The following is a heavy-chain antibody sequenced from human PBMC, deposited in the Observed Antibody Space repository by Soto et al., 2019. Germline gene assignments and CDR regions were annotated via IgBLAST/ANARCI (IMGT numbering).Heavy chain of an antibody. CDR3: ATDMSAAPWTGRCDV. CDR2: IIPIFDTT. V-gene: IGHV1-69*06. CDR1: GGTFSSYA. J-gene: IGHJ3*01. D-gene: IGHD6-13*01. Sequence: QVQLVQSGAGVKKPGSSVRVACKPSGGTFSSYAVNWVRQAPGHGLEWMGGIIPIFDTTNYAQKFQVRVSIAGDKPTSTVYMELNSLTSEDTAIYYCATDMSAAPWTGRCDVWGQGTMVTVSS.